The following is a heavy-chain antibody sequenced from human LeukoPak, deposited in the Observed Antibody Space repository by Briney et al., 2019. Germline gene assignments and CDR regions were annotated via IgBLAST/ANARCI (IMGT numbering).Heavy chain of an antibody. J-gene: IGHJ4*02. CDR1: GGSISSSSNY. Sequence: SETLSLTCTVSGGSISSSSNYWGWIRQPPGKGLEWIGSIYYSGTTYYNPSLKSRVTISVDTSKNQFSLKLSSATAADTAVYYCARETIRDSYPFDYWGQGTLVTVSS. CDR2: IYYSGTT. V-gene: IGHV4-39*07. CDR3: ARETIRDSYPFDY. D-gene: IGHD3-3*01.